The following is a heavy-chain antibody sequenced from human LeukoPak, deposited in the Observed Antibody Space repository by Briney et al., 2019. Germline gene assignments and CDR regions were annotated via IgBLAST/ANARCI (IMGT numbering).Heavy chain of an antibody. CDR3: ARYGAGGIAVAGTRPYYFDY. V-gene: IGHV3-21*01. CDR1: GFTFSSYS. J-gene: IGHJ4*02. Sequence: GGSLRLSCAASGFTFSSYSMNWVRQAPGKGLEWVSSISSSSSYIYYADSVKGRFTISRDNAKNSLYLQMNSLRAEDTAVYYCARYGAGGIAVAGTRPYYFDYWGQGTLVTVSS. CDR2: ISSSSSYI. D-gene: IGHD6-19*01.